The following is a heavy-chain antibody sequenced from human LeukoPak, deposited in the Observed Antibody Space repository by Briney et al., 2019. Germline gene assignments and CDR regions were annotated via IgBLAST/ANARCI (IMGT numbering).Heavy chain of an antibody. V-gene: IGHV4-34*01. CDR3: ARTYYYDSSGSPRYYYYMDV. Sequence: SETLSLTCAVYGGSFRGYYWSWIRQPPGKGLEWIGEINHSGSTNYNPSLKSRVTISVDTSKNQFSLKLSSVTAADTAVYYCARTYYYDSSGSPRYYYYMDVWGKGTTVTVSS. CDR2: INHSGST. D-gene: IGHD3-22*01. J-gene: IGHJ6*03. CDR1: GGSFRGYY.